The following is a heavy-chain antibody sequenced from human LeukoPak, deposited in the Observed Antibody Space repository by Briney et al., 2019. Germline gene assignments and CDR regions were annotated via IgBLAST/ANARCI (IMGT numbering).Heavy chain of an antibody. CDR1: GFTFSAHS. J-gene: IGHJ3*02. V-gene: IGHV3-21*01. Sequence: GGSLRLSCAASGFTFSAHSMNWVRQAPGKGLEWVSSISSGSRYIYYADSVKGRFTISRDNAKNSLYLQMNSLRAEDTAVYYCARDNGPDAFDIWGQGTMVTVSS. D-gene: IGHD2-8*01. CDR3: ARDNGPDAFDI. CDR2: ISSGSRYI.